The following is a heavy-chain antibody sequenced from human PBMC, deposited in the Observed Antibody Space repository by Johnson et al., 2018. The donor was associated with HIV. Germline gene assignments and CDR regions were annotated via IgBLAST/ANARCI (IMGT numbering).Heavy chain of an antibody. CDR3: ASGVTARAPLLI. CDR2: ISYDGTNT. D-gene: IGHD6-6*01. CDR1: DFTFSNNA. J-gene: IGHJ3*02. V-gene: IGHV3-30*14. Sequence: QVQLVESGGGVVQPGESLRLSCAASDFTFSNNAIHWVRQAPGKGLEWVAVISYDGTNTYYADSVRGRFTISRDNSRNTVSLQMIILRPKDTAMYYCASGVTARAPLLIWGQGTMVTVSS.